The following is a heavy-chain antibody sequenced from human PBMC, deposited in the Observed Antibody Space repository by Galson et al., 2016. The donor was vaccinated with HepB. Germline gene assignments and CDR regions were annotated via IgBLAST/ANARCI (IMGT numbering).Heavy chain of an antibody. J-gene: IGHJ5*01. CDR2: INYNGVTT. D-gene: IGHD3-16*01. Sequence: SLRLSCAASGFTFSTHDMNWVRQAPGKVLEWVSVINYNGVTTYYADSVKGRFTISRDNSRDTLYLQMNSLRAEDTAVYYCVKRIFWGFDSWGQGALVTVSS. V-gene: IGHV3-23*01. CDR3: VKRIFWGFDS. CDR1: GFTFSTHD.